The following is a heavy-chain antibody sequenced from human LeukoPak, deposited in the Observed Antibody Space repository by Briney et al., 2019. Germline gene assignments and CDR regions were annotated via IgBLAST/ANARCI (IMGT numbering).Heavy chain of an antibody. CDR2: ISGSGGST. V-gene: IGHV3-23*01. Sequence: GGSLRLSCAASGFTFSSYAMSWVRQAPGKGLEWVSAISGSGGSTYYADSVKGRFTISRDNPKNSLYLQINSLRAEDTAVYYCAKDGSYDFWSGYYYYYYMDVWGKGTTVTVSS. D-gene: IGHD3-3*01. CDR3: AKDGSYDFWSGYYYYYYMDV. J-gene: IGHJ6*03. CDR1: GFTFSSYA.